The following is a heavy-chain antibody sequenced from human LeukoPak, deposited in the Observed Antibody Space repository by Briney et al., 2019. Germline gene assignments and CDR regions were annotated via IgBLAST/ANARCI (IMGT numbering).Heavy chain of an antibody. Sequence: SETLSLTCTVSGGSISSYYWSWIRQPPGKGLEWIGYIYTSGSTNYNPSPKSRVTISVDTSKNQFSLKLRSVTAADTAVYYCVRDRCAGDCYPNWFDPWGQGTLVTVSS. CDR1: GGSISSYY. V-gene: IGHV4-4*09. CDR2: IYTSGST. CDR3: VRDRCAGDCYPNWFDP. D-gene: IGHD2-21*02. J-gene: IGHJ5*02.